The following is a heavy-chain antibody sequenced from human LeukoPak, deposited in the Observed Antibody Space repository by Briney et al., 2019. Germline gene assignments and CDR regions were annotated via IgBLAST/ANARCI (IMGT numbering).Heavy chain of an antibody. V-gene: IGHV4-39*01. Sequence: SETLSLTCAVSGGSISSSSYYWGWIRQPPGKGLEWIGTIYYSGSTYHNPSLKSRVTISVDTSRNQFSLKLSSVTAADRAVYYCAKKYQFDAFDIWGHGTMVTVSS. J-gene: IGHJ3*02. CDR3: AKKYQFDAFDI. CDR2: IYYSGST. CDR1: GGSISSSSYY. D-gene: IGHD2-2*01.